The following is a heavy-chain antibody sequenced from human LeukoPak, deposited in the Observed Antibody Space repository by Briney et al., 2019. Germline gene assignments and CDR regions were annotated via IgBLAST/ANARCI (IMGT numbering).Heavy chain of an antibody. CDR3: ARVDSSGYDFDY. Sequence: PSETLSLTCAVYGGSFSGYYWSWIRQPPGKGLEWIGEINHSGSANYNPSLKSRVTISVDTSKNQFSLKLSSVTAADTAVYYCARVDSSGYDFDYWGQGTLVTVSS. CDR2: INHSGSA. J-gene: IGHJ4*02. V-gene: IGHV4-34*01. D-gene: IGHD3-22*01. CDR1: GGSFSGYY.